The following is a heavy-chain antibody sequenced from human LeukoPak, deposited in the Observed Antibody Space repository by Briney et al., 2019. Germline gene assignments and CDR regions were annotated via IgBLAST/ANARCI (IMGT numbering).Heavy chain of an antibody. Sequence: GASVKVSCKVSGDTLTEISMHWVRQAPGKGLEWMGGFDPEDGETIYAQKFQGRVALTDDTSTETAYMELSSLRSEDTAVYYCARGTGYCSSTSCYRGENWFDPWGQGTLVTVSS. CDR2: FDPEDGET. D-gene: IGHD2-2*02. V-gene: IGHV1-24*01. CDR1: GDTLTEIS. CDR3: ARGTGYCSSTSCYRGENWFDP. J-gene: IGHJ5*02.